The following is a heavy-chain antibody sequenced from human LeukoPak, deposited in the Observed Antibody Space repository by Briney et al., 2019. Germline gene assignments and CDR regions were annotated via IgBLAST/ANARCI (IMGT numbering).Heavy chain of an antibody. D-gene: IGHD3-22*01. V-gene: IGHV4-38-2*02. CDR3: ARFGYYDSSGYYGY. CDR2: IYHSGST. CDR1: GYSISSSYY. Sequence: SETLSLTCTVSGYSISSSYYWGWIRQPPGKGLEWIGSIYHSGSTYYNPSLKSRVTISVDTSKNQFSLKLSSVTAADTAVYYCARFGYYDSSGYYGYWGQGTLVTVSS. J-gene: IGHJ4*02.